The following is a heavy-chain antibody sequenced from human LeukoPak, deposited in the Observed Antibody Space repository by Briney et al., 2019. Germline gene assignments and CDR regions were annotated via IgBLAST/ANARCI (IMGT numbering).Heavy chain of an antibody. Sequence: PSETLSLTCAVYGGSFSDYDWTWLRQPPGKGLEWLGEINHGGNTKYNPSLKSRVTISLDTSKNQFSLKLSSVTAADTAVYYCARGKGDLTMIAMIVTAVEFYFDHWGRGSVVTVSS. CDR1: GGSFSDYD. CDR2: INHGGNT. CDR3: ARGKGDLTMIAMIVTAVEFYFDH. J-gene: IGHJ4*02. V-gene: IGHV4-34*01. D-gene: IGHD3-22*01.